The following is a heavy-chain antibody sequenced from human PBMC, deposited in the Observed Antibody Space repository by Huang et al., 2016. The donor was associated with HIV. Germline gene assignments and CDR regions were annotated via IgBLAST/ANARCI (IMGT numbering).Heavy chain of an antibody. CDR2: IIPLFRAP. CDR3: AMSLRYQYDSRSYWGRYFDY. V-gene: IGHV1-69*01. Sequence: ASGGSFSDQIISWVRQAPGQRFEWMGGIIPLFRAPAYAQVFTGRVTMTADESTATIYMELNSLTSEDTAVYYCAMSLRYQYDSRSYWGRYFDYWGQGTLVTVSS. J-gene: IGHJ4*02. CDR1: GGSFSDQI. D-gene: IGHD3-16*01.